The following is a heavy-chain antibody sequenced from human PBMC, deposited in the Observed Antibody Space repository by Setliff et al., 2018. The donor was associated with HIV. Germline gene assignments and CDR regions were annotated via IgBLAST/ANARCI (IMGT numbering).Heavy chain of an antibody. CDR3: VKDRTIFGVVLAYFDY. V-gene: IGHV3-43*01. J-gene: IGHJ4*02. CDR1: GFAFDDYT. Sequence: HPGGSLRLSCAASGFAFDDYTMHWVRQAPGKGLEWVAIISWDGGSTYYADSVEGRFTISRDNSKNSLYLQMNSLRTEDTALYYCVKDRTIFGVVLAYFDYWGQGTLVTVSS. D-gene: IGHD3-3*01. CDR2: ISWDGGST.